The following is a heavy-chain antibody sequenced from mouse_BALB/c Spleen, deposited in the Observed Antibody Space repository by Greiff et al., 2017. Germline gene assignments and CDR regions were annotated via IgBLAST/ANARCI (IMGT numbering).Heavy chain of an antibody. Sequence: QVQLQQSGAELVRPGASVKLSCKASGYSFTSYWLNWVKQRPGQGLEWIGVIHPTDSETRLNQKFKDKATLTVDKSSSTAYMQLNSLTSEDSAVYYCARRSRGRADMDYWGQGTAVTVSS. D-gene: IGHD3-1*01. J-gene: IGHJ4*01. CDR2: IHPTDSET. CDR1: GYSFTSYW. V-gene: IGHV1-69*02. CDR3: ARRSRGRADMDY.